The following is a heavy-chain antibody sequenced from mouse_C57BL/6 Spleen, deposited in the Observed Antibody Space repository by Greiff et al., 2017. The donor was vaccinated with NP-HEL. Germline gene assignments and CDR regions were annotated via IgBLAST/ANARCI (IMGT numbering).Heavy chain of an antibody. CDR3: VRQDSKASWFAY. D-gene: IGHD2-5*01. CDR1: GFSFNTYA. J-gene: IGHJ3*01. V-gene: IGHV10-1*01. Sequence: EVKLMESGGGLVQPKGSLKLSCAASGFSFNTYAMNWVRQAPGKGLEWVARIRSKSNNYATYYADSVKDRFTISSDDSESMRYLQMNNLKTEDTAMYYCVRQDSKASWFAYWGQGTLVTVSA. CDR2: IRSKSNNYAT.